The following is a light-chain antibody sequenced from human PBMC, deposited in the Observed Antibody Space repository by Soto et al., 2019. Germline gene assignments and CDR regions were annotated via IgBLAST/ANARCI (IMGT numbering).Light chain of an antibody. CDR2: KVS. Sequence: QSALTQPPSVSGSPGQSVTISCTGTSSDVGSYNRVSWNQQPPGTAPKLMIYKVSNRPSGVPDRFSGSKSGNTASLTISGLQAEDEADYYCSSYTSSSTYVFGTGTKLTVL. V-gene: IGLV2-18*02. CDR3: SSYTSSSTYV. CDR1: SSDVGSYNR. J-gene: IGLJ1*01.